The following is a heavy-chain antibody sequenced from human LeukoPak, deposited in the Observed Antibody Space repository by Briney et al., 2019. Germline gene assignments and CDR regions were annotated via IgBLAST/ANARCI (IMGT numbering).Heavy chain of an antibody. V-gene: IGHV4-59*12. Sequence: SETLSLTCTVSGGSISSYYWSWIRQPPGKGLEWIGYIYYSGSTNYNPSLKSRVTMSVDTSKNQFSLKLSSATAADTAVYYCARGLEMATIRGGFHAFDIWGQGTMVTVSS. D-gene: IGHD5-24*01. CDR3: ARGLEMATIRGGFHAFDI. J-gene: IGHJ3*02. CDR1: GGSISSYY. CDR2: IYYSGST.